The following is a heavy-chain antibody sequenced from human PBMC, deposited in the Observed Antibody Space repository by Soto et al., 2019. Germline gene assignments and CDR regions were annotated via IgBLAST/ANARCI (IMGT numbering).Heavy chain of an antibody. D-gene: IGHD3-10*01. CDR3: ARSPNYYFYGFDV. V-gene: IGHV4-61*08. J-gene: IGHJ6*02. CDR2: IYYSGST. CDR1: GGSVSSGDYF. Sequence: SETLSLTCTVSGGSVSSGDYFWSWLRQSPGKRLEWIAYIYYSGSTNYNPSLKSRATISVDTSKSQVSLTLTSMTAADAALYYCARSPNYYFYGFDVWGQGTAVTVSS.